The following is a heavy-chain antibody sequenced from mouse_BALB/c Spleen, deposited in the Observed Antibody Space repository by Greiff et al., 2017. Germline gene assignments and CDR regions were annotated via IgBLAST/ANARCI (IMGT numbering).Heavy chain of an antibody. V-gene: IGHV2-9*02. CDR1: GFSLTSYG. Sequence: QVQLQESGPGLVAPSQSLSITCTVSGFSLTSYGVHWVRQPPGKGLEWGGERWAGGSLNYNSALMSRLSISKDNSKSQVFLKMNSLQTDDTAMYYCARVEYYYGNYRNAIDYSVQPPSVTVSS. D-gene: IGHD2-1*01. J-gene: IGHJ4*01. CDR3: ARVEYYYGNYRNAIDY. CDR2: RWAGGSL.